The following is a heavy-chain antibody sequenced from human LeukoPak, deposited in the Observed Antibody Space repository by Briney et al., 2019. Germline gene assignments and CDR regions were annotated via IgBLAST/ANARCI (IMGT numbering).Heavy chain of an antibody. CDR3: ARGHTLAAVAPSAVTPCDI. CDR2: ISGSSSYI. CDR1: GFTFTSYI. V-gene: IGHV3-21*06. J-gene: IGHJ4*02. Sequence: PGGSLRLSCAASGFTFTSYIMTWVRQAPGEGLEWVSSISGSSSYIHYADSVKGRFTISRDNAKNSLFLQMNSLRAEDAAVYFCARGHTLAAVAPSAVTPCDIWGRGTLVTVSS. D-gene: IGHD2-2*01.